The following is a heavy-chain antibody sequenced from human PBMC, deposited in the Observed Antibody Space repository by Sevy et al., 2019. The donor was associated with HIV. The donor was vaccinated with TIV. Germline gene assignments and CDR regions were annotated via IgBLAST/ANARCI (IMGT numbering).Heavy chain of an antibody. CDR3: ARAGIVVANPYFDY. CDR2: IWYDGSNK. V-gene: IGHV3-33*01. D-gene: IGHD3-22*01. J-gene: IGHJ4*02. Sequence: GGSLRLSCAASGFTFSSYGMHWVRQAPGKGLEWVAVIWYDGSNKYYADSVKGRFTISSDNSKNTLYLQLKRLRAEDTAVYYCARAGIVVANPYFDYWGQGTLVTVSS. CDR1: GFTFSSYG.